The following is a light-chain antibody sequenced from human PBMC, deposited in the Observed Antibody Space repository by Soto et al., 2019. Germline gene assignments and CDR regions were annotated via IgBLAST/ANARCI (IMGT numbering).Light chain of an antibody. J-gene: IGLJ1*01. V-gene: IGLV2-14*01. CDR3: SSYKSSSTLYV. Sequence: QSVLTQPASVSGSPGQSITISCAGTSXDIGGYNYVSWYQQHPGKAPKVMIYEVSNRPSGVSNRFSGSKSGNTASLTISGLQAEDEADYYCSSYKSSSTLYVFGSGTKSPS. CDR2: EVS. CDR1: SXDIGGYNY.